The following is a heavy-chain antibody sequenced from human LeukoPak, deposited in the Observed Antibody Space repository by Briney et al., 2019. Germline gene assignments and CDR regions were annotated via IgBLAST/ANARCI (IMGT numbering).Heavy chain of an antibody. J-gene: IGHJ3*02. CDR3: ARDKRVPRYAFDI. V-gene: IGHV4-34*01. D-gene: IGHD4/OR15-4a*01. CDR1: GESFDGYY. CDR2: VNHVGIT. Sequence: SETLSLNCAVYGESFDGYYWTWIRQPPGKGLEWIGHVNHVGITNYNPSLASRVAISADTSKNQFSLKLRSVTAANTAVYYCARDKRVPRYAFDIWGQGTMVTVSS.